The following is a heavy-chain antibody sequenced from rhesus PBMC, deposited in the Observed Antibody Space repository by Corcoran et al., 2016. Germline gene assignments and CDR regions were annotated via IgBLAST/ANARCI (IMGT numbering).Heavy chain of an antibody. CDR3: GRHPFPYGSLDV. Sequence: QVPLQESGPRLVKPSETLSLTCAVSGVSIRSYNWCTWLRQSPAKGLEWMVNIGGSLGGAYYNPSLQSRVTISKDTSKNQFFLKLNAMTAEDTAVYHCGRHPFPYGSLDVWGRGILVTVSS. CDR1: GVSIRSYNW. J-gene: IGHJ5-2*02. V-gene: IGHV4-65*02. D-gene: IGHD3-9*01. CDR2: IGGSLGGA.